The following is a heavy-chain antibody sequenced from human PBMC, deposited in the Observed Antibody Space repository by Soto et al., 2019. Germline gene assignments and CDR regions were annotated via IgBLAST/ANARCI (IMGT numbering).Heavy chain of an antibody. Sequence: GGSLRLSCLASGFSFNSFNMNWIRRAPGRGLEWVASISVSGGNIYYGDSVQGRFTISRDNSKRSVFLDLSSLRVEDTAVYYCARDLGLLKSLFDYWGQGTLVTVSS. J-gene: IGHJ4*02. CDR2: ISVSGGNI. D-gene: IGHD3-16*01. V-gene: IGHV3-21*01. CDR3: ARDLGLLKSLFDY. CDR1: GFSFNSFN.